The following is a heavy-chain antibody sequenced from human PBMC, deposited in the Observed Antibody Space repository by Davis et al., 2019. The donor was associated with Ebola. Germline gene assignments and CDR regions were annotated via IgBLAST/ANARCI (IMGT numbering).Heavy chain of an antibody. D-gene: IGHD3-16*01. CDR1: GGSISTYY. Sequence: PSETLSLTCTVSGGSISTYYWSWVRQAPGKGLEWVPVIYRGGPTHYGDSVKGRFTISRDNSKNMVYLHMNSLRVDDTAVYYCAREGARRVNWYFDLWGRGTLVTVSS. CDR2: IYRGGPT. V-gene: IGHV3-66*01. CDR3: AREGARRVNWYFDL. J-gene: IGHJ2*01.